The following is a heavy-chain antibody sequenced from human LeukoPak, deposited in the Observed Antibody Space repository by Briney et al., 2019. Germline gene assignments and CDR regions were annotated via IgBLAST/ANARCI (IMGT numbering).Heavy chain of an antibody. CDR1: GGSISSGDYY. CDR3: ASHYVWGSYRYDDY. D-gene: IGHD3-16*02. Sequence: SETLSLTCTVSGGSISSGDYYWSWIRQPPGKGLEWIGYIYYSGSTYYNPSLKSRVTISVDTSRNQFSLQLSSVTAADTAVYYCASHYVWGSYRYDDYWGQGTLVTVSS. CDR2: IYYSGST. J-gene: IGHJ4*02. V-gene: IGHV4-30-4*01.